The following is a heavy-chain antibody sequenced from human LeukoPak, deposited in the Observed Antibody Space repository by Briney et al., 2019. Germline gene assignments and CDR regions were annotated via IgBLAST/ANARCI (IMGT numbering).Heavy chain of an antibody. CDR3: AKQVSGQLLTPDSG. V-gene: IGHV3-23*01. Sequence: AGTLRLSCVASGCTLSGFGLIWVRQAPGKGLQWVSAISGSCSHTYYADSVRGRFTISRDNSRNTLYLQMNSLTVEDTAVYYCAKQVSGQLLTPDSGCGQGTLVTVSS. CDR2: ISGSCSHT. D-gene: IGHD6-19*01. J-gene: IGHJ4*02. CDR1: GCTLSGFG.